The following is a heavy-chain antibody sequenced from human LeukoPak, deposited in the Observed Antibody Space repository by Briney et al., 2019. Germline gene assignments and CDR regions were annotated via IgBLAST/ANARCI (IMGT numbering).Heavy chain of an antibody. CDR3: ARRSKLVSSATWRWFDP. D-gene: IGHD6-19*01. V-gene: IGHV1-18*04. CDR2: IRSDNGNA. CDR1: GYSFNMYG. J-gene: IGHJ5*02. Sequence: ASVKVSCKASGYSFNMYGISWLRKTPGQGLEWMGWIRSDNGNADYAQKFQGRVSMTTDPSTSTVYMELKSLRSDDTAVYYCARRSKLVSSATWRWFDPWGQGTQVTVSS.